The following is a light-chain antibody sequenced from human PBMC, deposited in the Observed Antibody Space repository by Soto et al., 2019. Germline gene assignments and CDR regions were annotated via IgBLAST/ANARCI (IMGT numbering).Light chain of an antibody. V-gene: IGLV2-14*01. CDR2: EVS. J-gene: IGLJ1*01. Sequence: QSALTQPASVSGSPGQSITMSCTGTSSDVGAYNYVSWYQQHPGKAPKLIIYEVSNRPSGVSNRFSGSKSGNTASLTISGLQAEDEADYYCNSYTNSNTYVFGSGTKLTVL. CDR3: NSYTNSNTYV. CDR1: SSDVGAYNY.